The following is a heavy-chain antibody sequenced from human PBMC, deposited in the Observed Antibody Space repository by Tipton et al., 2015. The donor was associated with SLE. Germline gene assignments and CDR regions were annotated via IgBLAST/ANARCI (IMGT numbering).Heavy chain of an antibody. Sequence: SLRLSCAASGFTFDDYAMHWVRQAPGKGLEWVSGISWNSGSIGYADSVKGRFTISRDNAKNSLYLQMNSLRAEDTALYYCAKDPHSSSPYKYVQHWGQGTLVTVSS. CDR1: GFTFDDYA. CDR3: AKDPHSSSPYKYVQH. D-gene: IGHD6-6*01. J-gene: IGHJ1*01. V-gene: IGHV3-9*01. CDR2: ISWNSGSI.